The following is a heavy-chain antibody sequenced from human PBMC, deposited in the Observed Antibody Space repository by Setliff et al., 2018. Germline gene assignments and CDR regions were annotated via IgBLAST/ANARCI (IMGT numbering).Heavy chain of an antibody. CDR3: ARVRVGATDFAFDV. V-gene: IGHV4-34*01. CDR2: INHSGST. CDR1: VGPFSAYS. J-gene: IGHJ3*01. Sequence: SETLSLTCAVYVGPFSAYSWSWIRQPPGKGLEWIGEINHSGSTNYSPSLKSRVTISADTSKNQFSLKLRSVTAADTAVYYCARVRVGATDFAFDVWGQETMVTVSS. D-gene: IGHD1-26*01.